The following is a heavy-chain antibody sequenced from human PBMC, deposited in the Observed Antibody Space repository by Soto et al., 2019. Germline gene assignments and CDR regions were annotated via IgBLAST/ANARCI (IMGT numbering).Heavy chain of an antibody. Sequence: GGSLRLSCAASGFTFSSYSMNWVRQAPGKGLEWVANIKQDGSQKYYVDSVKGRFTISRDNAKNSLFLQISSLRAEDTAVYYCARESGDWPLNWFDPWGQGTLVTISS. V-gene: IGHV3-7*01. J-gene: IGHJ5*02. D-gene: IGHD2-21*02. CDR1: GFTFSSYS. CDR3: ARESGDWPLNWFDP. CDR2: IKQDGSQK.